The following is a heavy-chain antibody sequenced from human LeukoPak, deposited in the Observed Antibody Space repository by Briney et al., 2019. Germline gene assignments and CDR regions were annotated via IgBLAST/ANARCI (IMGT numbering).Heavy chain of an antibody. Sequence: GGSLTLSCAASGFTFSSYWMHWVRQAPGKGLVWVARINGDGISTTYADSVKGRFTISRDNARNTVYLQMISLRGEDTAVYYCARDGWVDYWGQGTLVTVSS. CDR2: INGDGIST. CDR3: ARDGWVDY. D-gene: IGHD1-26*01. CDR1: GFTFSSYW. V-gene: IGHV3-74*01. J-gene: IGHJ4*02.